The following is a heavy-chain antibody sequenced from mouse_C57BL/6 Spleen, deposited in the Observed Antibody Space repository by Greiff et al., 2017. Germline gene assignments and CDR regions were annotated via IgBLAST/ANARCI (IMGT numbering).Heavy chain of an antibody. V-gene: IGHV2-3*01. J-gene: IGHJ4*01. CDR2: IWGDGST. CDR1: GFSLTSYG. D-gene: IGHD2-4*01. Sequence: VQRVESGPGLVAPSQSLSITCTVSGFSLTSYGVSWVRQPPGKGLEWLGVIWGDGSTSDHSAHISSLIISTANSKNQVFLKLIRLQTDDTATYYCSSFYCDKGGEYYYAMDYWGQGPSVTVSS. CDR3: SSFYCDKGGEYYYAMDY.